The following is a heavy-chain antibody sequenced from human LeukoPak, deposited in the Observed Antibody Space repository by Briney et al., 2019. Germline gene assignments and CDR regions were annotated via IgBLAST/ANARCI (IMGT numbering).Heavy chain of an antibody. CDR3: ARAPGYSYGSPSFDY. CDR1: GYTFTSYG. V-gene: IGHV1-18*01. CDR2: ISAYNGNT. D-gene: IGHD5-18*01. J-gene: IGHJ4*02. Sequence: ASVKVSCKASGYTFTSYGISWVQQAPGQGLEWMGWISAYNGNTNYAQKLQGRVTMTTDTSTSTAYMELRSLRSDDTAVYYRARAPGYSYGSPSFDYWGQGTLVTVSS.